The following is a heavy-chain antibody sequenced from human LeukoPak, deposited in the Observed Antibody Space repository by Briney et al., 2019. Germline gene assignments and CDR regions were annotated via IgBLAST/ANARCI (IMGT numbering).Heavy chain of an antibody. CDR3: ARDNWKESYVDY. V-gene: IGHV3-66*02. CDR2: IYSGVST. J-gene: IGHJ4*02. D-gene: IGHD1-20*01. Sequence: GGSLRLSCAASGFTVSSNYMSWVRQAPGKGLEWVSVIYSGVSTYYADSVKGRFTISRDNSKNTLYLQMNSLRADDTAVYYCARDNWKESYVDYWGQGTLVTVSS. CDR1: GFTVSSNY.